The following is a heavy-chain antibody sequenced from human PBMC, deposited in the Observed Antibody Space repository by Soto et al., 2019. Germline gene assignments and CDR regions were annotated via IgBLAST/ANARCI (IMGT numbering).Heavy chain of an antibody. CDR1: GYTFISYG. J-gene: IGHJ5*01. CDR3: ARDLVWGGWETKMSETWFDS. Sequence: QVQLVQSGAEVEKPGASVKVSCKASGYTFISYGITWVRQAPGQGLEYLGYVRADKGDTNYAQEFQDRVTITTDTSTSTAYRELRRLRSDDTAVYYCARDLVWGGWETKMSETWFDSWGQGTLVTVSS. V-gene: IGHV1-18*01. D-gene: IGHD3-16*01. CDR2: VRADKGDT.